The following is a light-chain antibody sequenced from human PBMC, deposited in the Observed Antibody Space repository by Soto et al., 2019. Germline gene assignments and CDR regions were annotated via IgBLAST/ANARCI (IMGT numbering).Light chain of an antibody. J-gene: IGLJ1*01. Sequence: QSVLTQPASVSGSSGQSITISCSGTNSDIGSYNYVSWYLQHPGKAPKLIVFEVSNRPSGISDRFSGSKSGNTAYLTIPGLQTEDEAVYYCNSFTSSNTLPYVLGTGTKVTV. V-gene: IGLV2-14*01. CDR1: NSDIGSYNY. CDR2: EVS. CDR3: NSFTSSNTLPYV.